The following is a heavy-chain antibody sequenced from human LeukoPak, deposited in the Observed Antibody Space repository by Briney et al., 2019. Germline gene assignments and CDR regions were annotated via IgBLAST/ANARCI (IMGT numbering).Heavy chain of an antibody. V-gene: IGHV3-30*18. CDR3: AKDRGIQLWLTPDY. J-gene: IGHJ4*02. CDR2: ISYDGSNK. Sequence: PGGSLRLSCAASGFTFSSYAMSWVRQAPGKGLEWVAVISYDGSNKYYADSVKGRFTISRDNSKNTLYLQMHSLRAEDTAVYYCAKDRGIQLWLTPDYWGQGTLVTVSS. CDR1: GFTFSSYA. D-gene: IGHD5-18*01.